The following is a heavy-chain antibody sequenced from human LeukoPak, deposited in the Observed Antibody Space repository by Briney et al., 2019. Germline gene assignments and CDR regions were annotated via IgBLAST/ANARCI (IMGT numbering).Heavy chain of an antibody. Sequence: SETLSLTCTVSGGSISSGDYYWSWIRQPPGKGLEWIGYIYYSGSTYYNPSLKSRVTISIDTSKNEFSLRLSSVTAADTAVYYCARREGTWAYNWFDPWGQGTLVTVSS. CDR3: ARREGTWAYNWFDP. V-gene: IGHV4-30-4*08. D-gene: IGHD1-1*01. J-gene: IGHJ5*02. CDR1: GGSISSGDYY. CDR2: IYYSGST.